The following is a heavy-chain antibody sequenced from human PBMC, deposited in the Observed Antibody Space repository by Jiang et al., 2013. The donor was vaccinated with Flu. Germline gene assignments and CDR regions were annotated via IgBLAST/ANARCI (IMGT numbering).Heavy chain of an antibody. CDR3: AKVYDYVWGSYRPAAFDL. D-gene: IGHD3-16*02. CDR1: GFSFGPSG. J-gene: IGHJ3*01. CDR2: ISGTDGRPHYVGDVT. V-gene: IGHV3-23*01. Sequence: VQLLESGGGLVQPGGSLRLSCAASGFSFGPSGMTWVRQVPGRGLEWVASISGTDGRPHYVGDVTFYIDSVKGRFTLSRDNSKNTLYLQMNSLRADDTAVYYCAKVYDYVWGSYRPAAFDLWGQGTVVTVSS.